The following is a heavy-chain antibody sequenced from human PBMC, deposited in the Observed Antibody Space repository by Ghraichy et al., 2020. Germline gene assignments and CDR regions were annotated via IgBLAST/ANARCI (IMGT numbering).Heavy chain of an antibody. J-gene: IGHJ6*02. D-gene: IGHD5-12*01. CDR1: GFTFDDYG. CDR3: ARSGGYSDDGPYYYYYYGMDV. CDR2: INWNGGST. V-gene: IGHV3-20*04. Sequence: GGSLRLSCAASGFTFDDYGMSWVRQAPGKGLEWVSGINWNGGSTGYADSVKGRFTISRDNAKNSLYLQMNSLRAEDTALYYCARSGGYSDDGPYYYYYYGMDVWGQGTTVTVSS.